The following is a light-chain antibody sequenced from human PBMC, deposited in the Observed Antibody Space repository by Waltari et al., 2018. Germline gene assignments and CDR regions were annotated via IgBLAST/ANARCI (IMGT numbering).Light chain of an antibody. J-gene: IGKJ1*01. CDR1: QSLVHSDGNTY. CDR2: KVS. V-gene: IGKV2-30*02. CDR3: MQATRWPRT. Sequence: DVVMTQSPLSLLVTLGQPASISRRSSQSLVHSDGNTYLNWFHQRPGQSPRRLIYKVSNRDSAVPDRFSGSGSGTDFTLKISRVEAEDVGVYYCMQATRWPRTFGQGTKVEVK.